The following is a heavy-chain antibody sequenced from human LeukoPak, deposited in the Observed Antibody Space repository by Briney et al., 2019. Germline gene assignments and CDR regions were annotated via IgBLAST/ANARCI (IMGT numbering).Heavy chain of an antibody. D-gene: IGHD6-19*01. CDR3: ARRAVAGYYYYGMDV. CDR1: GYTFTSYG. Sequence: ASVTVSCKPSGYTFTSYGISWVRQAPGQGLEWMGWISAYNGNTNYAQKLQGRVTMTTDTSTSTAYMELRSLRSDDTAVYYCARRAVAGYYYYGMDVWGQGTTVTVSS. V-gene: IGHV1-18*01. J-gene: IGHJ6*02. CDR2: ISAYNGNT.